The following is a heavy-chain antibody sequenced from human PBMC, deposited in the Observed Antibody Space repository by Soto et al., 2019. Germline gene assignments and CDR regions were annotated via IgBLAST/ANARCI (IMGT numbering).Heavy chain of an antibody. D-gene: IGHD3-10*01. CDR3: ARVWGGAFDI. CDR1: GDSISDYY. J-gene: IGHJ3*02. CDR2: IYYSGST. Sequence: PSETLSLTCSVSGDSISDYYWSWIRQPPGKGLEWIGYIYYSGSTNYNPSLKSRVTISVDTSKNQFSLKLSSVTAADTAVYYCARVWGGAFDIWDQGTMVTVSS. V-gene: IGHV4-59*01.